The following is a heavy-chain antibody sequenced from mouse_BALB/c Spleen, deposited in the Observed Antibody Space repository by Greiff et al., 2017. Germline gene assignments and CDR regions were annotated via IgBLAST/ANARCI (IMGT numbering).Heavy chain of an antibody. CDR1: GFTFSSFG. Sequence: EVKVVESGGGLVQPGGSRKLSCAASGFTFSSFGMHWVRQAPEKGLEWVAYISSGSSTIYYADTVKGRFTISRDNPKNTLFLQMTSLRSEDTAMYYCARSLTTVVAVYWYFDVWGAGTTVTVSS. CDR3: ARSLTTVVAVYWYFDV. V-gene: IGHV5-17*02. J-gene: IGHJ1*01. D-gene: IGHD1-1*01. CDR2: ISSGSSTI.